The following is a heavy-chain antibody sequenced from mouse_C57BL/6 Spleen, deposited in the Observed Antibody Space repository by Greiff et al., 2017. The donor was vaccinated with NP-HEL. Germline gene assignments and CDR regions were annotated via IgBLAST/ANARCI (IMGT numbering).Heavy chain of an antibody. CDR2: IYPGDGDT. J-gene: IGHJ2*01. V-gene: IGHV1-82*01. CDR3: ADYEGYYFDY. CDR1: GYAFSSSW. Sequence: QVQLQQSGPELVKPGASVKISCKASGYAFSSSWMNWVKQRPGKGLEWIGRIYPGDGDTNYNGKFKGKATLTADKSSSTAYMQLSSLTSEDSAVYFCADYEGYYFDYWGQGTTLTVSS. D-gene: IGHD2-13*01.